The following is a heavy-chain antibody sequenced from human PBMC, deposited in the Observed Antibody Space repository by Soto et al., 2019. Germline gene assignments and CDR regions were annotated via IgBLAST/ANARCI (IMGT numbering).Heavy chain of an antibody. J-gene: IGHJ6*02. D-gene: IGHD3-22*01. V-gene: IGHV2-70*01. CDR2: IDWDDDK. Sequence: SGPTLVNPTQTLTLTCTFSGFSLSTSGMCVSWIRQPPGKALEWLALIDWDDDKYYSTSLKTRLTISKDTSKNQVVLTMTNMDPVDTATYYCARSWAAYYDSSGYSPYYYYGMDVWGQGTTVTV. CDR3: ARSWAAYYDSSGYSPYYYYGMDV. CDR1: GFSLSTSGMC.